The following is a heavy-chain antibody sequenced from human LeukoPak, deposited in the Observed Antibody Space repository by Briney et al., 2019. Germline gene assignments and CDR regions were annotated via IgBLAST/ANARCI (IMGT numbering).Heavy chain of an antibody. Sequence: PGGSLRLSCAASGFSVTSNYMSWVRQGPGKGLEWVSLIYNDGSTYYSDSVKGRFTISRDNSKNTLYLQMNSLRAEDTAVYYCAKDRSYYDSSGTTGFDYWGQGTLVTVSS. CDR1: GFSVTSNY. J-gene: IGHJ4*02. V-gene: IGHV3-53*01. D-gene: IGHD3-22*01. CDR3: AKDRSYYDSSGTTGFDY. CDR2: IYNDGST.